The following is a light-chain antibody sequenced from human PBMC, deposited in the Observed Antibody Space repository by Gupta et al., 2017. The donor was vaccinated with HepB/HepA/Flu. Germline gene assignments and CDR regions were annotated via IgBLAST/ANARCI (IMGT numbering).Light chain of an antibody. CDR3: CSYASSSTLWF. CDR2: EVS. Sequence: SALTPPPSVSASPGQSMTISCTGTSSEVGGYNRVSWYQHHPGTAPKLIIYEVSKRPSGVSNRFSGSMSGNTASLAISGLQAEDEADYFCCSYASSSTLWFFGRGTKVTVL. J-gene: IGLJ2*01. CDR1: SSEVGGYNR. V-gene: IGLV2-23*02.